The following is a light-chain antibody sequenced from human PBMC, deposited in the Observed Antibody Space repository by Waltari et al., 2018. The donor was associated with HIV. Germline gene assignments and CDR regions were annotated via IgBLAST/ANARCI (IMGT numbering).Light chain of an antibody. J-gene: IGLJ3*02. CDR1: SSNIGTGYD. CDR2: ANS. CDR3: QSYDSSLSCGV. V-gene: IGLV1-40*01. Sequence: QSVLTQPPSVSGAPGQRVTISCSGSSSNIGTGYDVQWYQQLPGTAPKLLMYANSYRPSGVPDRFSGSKSGTSAALAITGLQAEDEADYYCQSYDSSLSCGVFGGGTKLTVL.